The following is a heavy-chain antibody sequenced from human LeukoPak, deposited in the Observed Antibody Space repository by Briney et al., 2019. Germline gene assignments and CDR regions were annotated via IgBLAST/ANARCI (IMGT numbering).Heavy chain of an antibody. CDR1: GGSISSYY. CDR3: ATGRDSSRYFTPYFQH. CDR2: IYYSGST. Sequence: SETLSLTCTVSGGSISSYYWSWIRQPPGKGLEWIGYIYYSGSTNYNPSLKSRVTISVDTSKNQFSLKLSSVTAADTAVYYCATGRDSSRYFTPYFQHWGQGTLVTVSP. J-gene: IGHJ1*01. V-gene: IGHV4-59*01. D-gene: IGHD3-22*01.